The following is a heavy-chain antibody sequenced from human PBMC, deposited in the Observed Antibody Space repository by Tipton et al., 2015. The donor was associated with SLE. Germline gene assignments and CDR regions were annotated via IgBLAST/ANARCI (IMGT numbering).Heavy chain of an antibody. CDR3: ARHFYNIGWNHFDN. V-gene: IGHV4-39*07. CDR2: ISYSGST. CDR1: GGSISSSDYY. Sequence: TLSLTCTVSGGSISSSDYYWGWIRQPPGKGLEWIGTISYSGSTYYNPSLESRVTMPVGASKTQFSLNLSSVTAADTAVYYCARHFYNIGWNHFDNWGPGTLVTVSS. J-gene: IGHJ4*02. D-gene: IGHD6-19*01.